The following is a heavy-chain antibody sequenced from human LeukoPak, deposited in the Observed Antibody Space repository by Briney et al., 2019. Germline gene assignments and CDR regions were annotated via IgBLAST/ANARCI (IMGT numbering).Heavy chain of an antibody. J-gene: IGHJ3*02. CDR3: ARTLRLHTPRAFDI. D-gene: IGHD5-24*01. CDR1: GFTFSIYW. CDR2: IHEDGSAK. V-gene: IGHV3-7*05. Sequence: GGSLRLSCVVSGFTFSIYWMNWVRQAPGEGLEWVANIHEDGSAKYYVDSVKGRFTISRDNAKNSLYLQMNSLRAEDTAVYYCARTLRLHTPRAFDIWGQGTMVTVSS.